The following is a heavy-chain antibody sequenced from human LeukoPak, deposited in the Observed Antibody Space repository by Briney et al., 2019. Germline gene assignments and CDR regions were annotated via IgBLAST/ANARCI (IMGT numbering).Heavy chain of an antibody. J-gene: IGHJ5*02. CDR1: GYTFTSYG. CDR3: ARDQWLVRGNWFDP. CDR2: ISAYNGNT. Sequence: ASVKVSCKASGYTFTSYGISWVRQAPGQELEWMGWISAYNGNTNYAQRLQGRVTMTRDTSISTAYMELSRLRSDDTAVYYCARDQWLVRGNWFDPWGQGTLVTVSS. V-gene: IGHV1-18*01. D-gene: IGHD6-19*01.